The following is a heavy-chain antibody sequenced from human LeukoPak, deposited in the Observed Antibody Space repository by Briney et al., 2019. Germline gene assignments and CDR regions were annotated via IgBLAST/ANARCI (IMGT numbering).Heavy chain of an antibody. CDR2: ISSSSSYT. CDR3: ARGEAVAGPGNAFDI. V-gene: IGHV3-11*06. D-gene: IGHD6-19*01. J-gene: IGHJ3*02. Sequence: GGSLRLSCAASGFTFSDYYMSWIRQAPGKGLEWVSYISSSSSYTNYADSVKGRFNISRDNAKNSLYLQMNSLRAEDTAVYYCARGEAVAGPGNAFDIWGQGTMVTVSS. CDR1: GFTFSDYY.